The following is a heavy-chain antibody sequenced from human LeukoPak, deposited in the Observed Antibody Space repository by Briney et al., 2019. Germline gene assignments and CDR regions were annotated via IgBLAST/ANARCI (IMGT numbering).Heavy chain of an antibody. CDR1: GFPFISYT. CDR2: MSYDGSHK. Sequence: GGSLRLSCVASGFPFISYTMHWVRPAPGKSLEWVAVMSYDGSHKFHADSVKGRFTISRDNSKNTVYLQVNSLRAEDTAIYYCARDVGGYAFDYWGQGTLVTVSS. D-gene: IGHD5-12*01. V-gene: IGHV3-30*04. CDR3: ARDVGGYAFDY. J-gene: IGHJ4*02.